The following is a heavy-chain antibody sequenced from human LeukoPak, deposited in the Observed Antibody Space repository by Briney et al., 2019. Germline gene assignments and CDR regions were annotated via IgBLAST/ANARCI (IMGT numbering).Heavy chain of an antibody. D-gene: IGHD2-15*01. CDR3: AREGIGGGLPKGYCSGGSCYFDY. Sequence: SETLSLTCTVSGSSISSGYYWGWIRQPPGKGLEWIGNIYHSGSTYYNPSLKSRVTISVDTSKNQFSLKLSSVTAADTAVYYCAREGIGGGLPKGYCSGGSCYFDYWGQGTLVTVSS. V-gene: IGHV4-38-2*02. J-gene: IGHJ4*02. CDR2: IYHSGST. CDR1: GSSISSGYY.